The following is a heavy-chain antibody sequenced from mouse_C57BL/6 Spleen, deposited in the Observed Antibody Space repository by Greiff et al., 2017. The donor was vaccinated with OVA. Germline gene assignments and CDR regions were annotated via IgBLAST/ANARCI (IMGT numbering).Heavy chain of an antibody. Sequence: QVQLQQPGAELVMPGASVKLSCKASGYTFTSYWMHWVKQRPGQGLEWIGEIDPSDSYTNYTQKFNGKSTLTVDKTTSTANMQLRRLTCEDSAVYVCARATTVVATDWFAYWGQGTLVTVSA. CDR1: GYTFTSYW. CDR3: ARATTVVATDWFAY. J-gene: IGHJ3*01. D-gene: IGHD1-1*01. V-gene: IGHV1-69*01. CDR2: IDPSDSYT.